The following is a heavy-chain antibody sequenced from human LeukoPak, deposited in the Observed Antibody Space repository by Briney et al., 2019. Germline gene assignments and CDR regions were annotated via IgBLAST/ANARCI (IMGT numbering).Heavy chain of an antibody. V-gene: IGHV1-18*01. CDR2: ISAYNGNT. CDR3: ARGLGYCSGGSCYSPWFDP. CDR1: GYTFTSYG. D-gene: IGHD2-15*01. J-gene: IGHJ5*02. Sequence: ASVKVSCKASGYTFTSYGISWVRKAPGQGLEWMGWISAYNGNTNYAQRLQGRVTMTTDKSTSTAYMELRSLRSDDTAVYYCARGLGYCSGGSCYSPWFDPWGQGTLVTVSS.